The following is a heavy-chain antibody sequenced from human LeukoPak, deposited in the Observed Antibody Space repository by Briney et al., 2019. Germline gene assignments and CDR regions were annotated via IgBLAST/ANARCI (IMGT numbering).Heavy chain of an antibody. J-gene: IGHJ4*01. CDR3: ARRFAWLLGYFEY. CDR1: GGFLSNYY. D-gene: IGHD3-22*01. V-gene: IGHV4-59*08. Sequence: SETLSLTFPFSGGFLSNYYWNWIRQPRGKELDGIGYIYYTGSTNYNPSLKSRVTISVDTSKSQFSLKMISVTAADTAVYFCARRFAWLLGYFEYWGPGVLVSVSS. CDR2: IYYTGST.